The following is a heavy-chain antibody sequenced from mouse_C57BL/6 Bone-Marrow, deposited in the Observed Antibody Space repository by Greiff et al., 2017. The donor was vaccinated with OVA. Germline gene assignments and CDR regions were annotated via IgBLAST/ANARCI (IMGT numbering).Heavy chain of an antibody. CDR2: ISSGGDYI. Sequence: EVMLVESGEGLVKPGGSLKLSCAASGFTFSSYAMSWVRQTPEQRLEWVAYISSGGDYIYYADTVKGRFTISRDNARNTLYLQMSSLKSEDTAMYYWTREAFYYDYAYYAMDYWGQGTSVTVSS. CDR1: GFTFSSYA. CDR3: TREAFYYDYAYYAMDY. J-gene: IGHJ4*01. V-gene: IGHV5-9-1*02. D-gene: IGHD2-4*01.